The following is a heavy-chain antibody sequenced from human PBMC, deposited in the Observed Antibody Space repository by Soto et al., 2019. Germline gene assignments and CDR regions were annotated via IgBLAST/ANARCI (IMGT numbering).Heavy chain of an antibody. CDR1: GFTFSSYG. J-gene: IGHJ4*02. V-gene: IGHV3-33*01. D-gene: IGHD2-15*01. CDR2: IWDDGSNK. Sequence: QVQLVESGGGVVQPGRSLRLSCAASGFTFSSYGMHWVRQAPGKGLEWVAVIWDDGSNKYYADSVKGRFTISRDNSKNTLYLQMTSLRAEDTAVYYCARDPRYCSGGSCYRFDYWGQGTLVTVSS. CDR3: ARDPRYCSGGSCYRFDY.